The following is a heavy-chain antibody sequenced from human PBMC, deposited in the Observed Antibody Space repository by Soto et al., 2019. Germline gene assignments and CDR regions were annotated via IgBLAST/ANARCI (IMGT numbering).Heavy chain of an antibody. D-gene: IGHD4-4*01. CDR2: INYRGSS. V-gene: IGHV4-59*01. CDR1: SGSISRYS. Sequence: PSETLSLTCTVSSGSISRYSWYWIRQTPGKGLEWIGHINYRGSSDHNPSLKSRVTMSVDTSKNQVSLKLSSVTAADTAVYYCATTQATVGDYYYGMDVWGQGTTVTVSS. J-gene: IGHJ6*02. CDR3: ATTQATVGDYYYGMDV.